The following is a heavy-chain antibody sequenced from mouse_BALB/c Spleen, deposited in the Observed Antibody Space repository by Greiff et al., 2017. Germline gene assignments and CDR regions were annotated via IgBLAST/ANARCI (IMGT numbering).Heavy chain of an antibody. D-gene: IGHD1-2*01. Sequence: EVQVVESGGGLVQPGGSRKLSCAASGFTFSSFGMHWVRQAPEKGLEWVAYISSGSSTIYYADTVKGRFTISRDNPKNTLFLQMTSLRSEDTAMYYCARNYGYAGYYAMDYWGQGTSVTVSS. CDR1: GFTFSSFG. J-gene: IGHJ4*01. CDR2: ISSGSSTI. V-gene: IGHV5-17*02. CDR3: ARNYGYAGYYAMDY.